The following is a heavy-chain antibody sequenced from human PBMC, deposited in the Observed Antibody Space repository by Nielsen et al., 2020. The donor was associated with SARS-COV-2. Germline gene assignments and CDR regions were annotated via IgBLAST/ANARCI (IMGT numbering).Heavy chain of an antibody. V-gene: IGHV1-3*01. D-gene: IGHD2-2*01. CDR2: INAGNGNT. CDR1: GYTFTSYA. Sequence: ASVKVFCKASGYTFTSYAMHWVRQAPGQRLEWMGWINAGNGNTKYSQKFQGRVTITRDTSASTAYMELSSLRSEDTAVYYCARVSSTIHWFDPWGQGTLVTVSS. J-gene: IGHJ5*02. CDR3: ARVSSTIHWFDP.